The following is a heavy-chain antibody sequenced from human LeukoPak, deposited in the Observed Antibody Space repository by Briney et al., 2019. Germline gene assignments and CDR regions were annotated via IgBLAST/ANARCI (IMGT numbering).Heavy chain of an antibody. J-gene: IGHJ6*02. Sequence: SETLSLTCSVSGGSISNYYWSWIRQPAGEGLEWIGRIHTSGTTNYNSSLKSRVTMSVDTSTNQFSLKLNSVTAADTAVYYCARDGELPHYYYYGMDVWGQGTTVTVSS. CDR2: IHTSGTT. D-gene: IGHD1-26*01. V-gene: IGHV4-4*07. CDR3: ARDGELPHYYYYGMDV. CDR1: GGSISNYY.